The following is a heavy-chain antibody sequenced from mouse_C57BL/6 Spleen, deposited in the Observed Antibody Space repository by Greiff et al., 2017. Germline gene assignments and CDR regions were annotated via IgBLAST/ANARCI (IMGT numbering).Heavy chain of an antibody. V-gene: IGHV1-63*01. CDR3: ARSQTAQATRYFDY. D-gene: IGHD3-2*02. Sequence: QVQLQQSGAELVRPGTSVKMSCKASGYTFTNYWIGWAKQRPGHGLEWIGDIYPGGGYTNYNEKFKGKATLTADKSSSTAYMQFSSLTSEDSAIYYCARSQTAQATRYFDYWGQGTTLTVSS. CDR2: IYPGGGYT. CDR1: GYTFTNYW. J-gene: IGHJ2*01.